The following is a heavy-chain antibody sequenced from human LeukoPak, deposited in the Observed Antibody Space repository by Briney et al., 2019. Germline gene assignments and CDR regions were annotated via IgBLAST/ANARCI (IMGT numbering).Heavy chain of an antibody. CDR3: ARVVVAARYYYYYYMDV. Sequence: ASVKVSCKASGYTFTSYDINWVRQATGQGLEWMGWMNPNSGNTGYAQKFQGRVTMTRNTSISTAYMELSSLRSEDTAVYYCARVVVAARYYYYYYMDVWGKGTTVTVSS. V-gene: IGHV1-8*01. D-gene: IGHD2-15*01. CDR1: GYTFTSYD. CDR2: MNPNSGNT. J-gene: IGHJ6*03.